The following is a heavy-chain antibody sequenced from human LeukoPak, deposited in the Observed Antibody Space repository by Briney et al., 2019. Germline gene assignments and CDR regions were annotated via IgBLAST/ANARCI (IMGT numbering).Heavy chain of an antibody. D-gene: IGHD1-26*01. CDR3: ASRVGATYFDY. CDR2: IYYSGST. J-gene: IGHJ4*02. V-gene: IGHV4-30-4*08. CDR1: GGSISSGDYY. Sequence: PSQTLSLTCTVSGGSISSGDYYWSWIRQPPGKCLEWIGYIYYSGSTDYNPSLKSRVTISVDTSKNQFSLKLSSVTAADTAVYYCASRVGATYFDYWGQGTLVTVSS.